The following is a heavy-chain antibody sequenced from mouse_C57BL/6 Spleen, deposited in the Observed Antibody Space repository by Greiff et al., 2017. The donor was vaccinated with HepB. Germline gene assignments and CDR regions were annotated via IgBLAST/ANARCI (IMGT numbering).Heavy chain of an antibody. D-gene: IGHD4-1*01. CDR1: GFTFTDYY. Sequence: EVQLVESGGGLVQPGGSLSLSCAASGFTFTDYYMSWVRQPPGKALEWLGFIRNKANGYTTEYSASVKGRFTISRDNSQSILYLQMNALRAEDSATYYCARCGGGTLAYWGQGTLVTVSA. J-gene: IGHJ3*01. CDR3: ARCGGGTLAY. V-gene: IGHV7-3*01. CDR2: IRNKANGYTT.